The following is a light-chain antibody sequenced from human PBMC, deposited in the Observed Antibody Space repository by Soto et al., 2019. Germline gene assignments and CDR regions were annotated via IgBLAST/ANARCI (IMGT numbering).Light chain of an antibody. CDR1: SSDVGGYIY. Sequence: QSVLTQPASVSGSPGQSITISCTGTSSDVGGYIYVSWYQQHPGKAPKLIIYGVTSRPSGVSYRFSGSKSGNTASLTISGLKAEDEDDCYCRSHTTSSPYAFGSG. J-gene: IGLJ1*01. CDR2: GVT. CDR3: RSHTTSSPYA. V-gene: IGLV2-14*01.